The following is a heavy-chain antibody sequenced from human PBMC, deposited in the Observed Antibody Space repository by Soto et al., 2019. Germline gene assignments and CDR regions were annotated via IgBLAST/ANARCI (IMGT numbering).Heavy chain of an antibody. V-gene: IGHV4-30-4*01. CDR2: IYYSGST. CDR1: GGSISSGDYY. Sequence: SETLSLTCTVSGGSISSGDYYWSWIRQPPGKGLEWIGYIYYSGSTYYNPSLKSRVTISVDTSKNQFSLKLSSVTAADTAVYYCARVSTDDSSGYYCDYWGQGTLVTVSS. J-gene: IGHJ4*02. D-gene: IGHD3-22*01. CDR3: ARVSTDDSSGYYCDY.